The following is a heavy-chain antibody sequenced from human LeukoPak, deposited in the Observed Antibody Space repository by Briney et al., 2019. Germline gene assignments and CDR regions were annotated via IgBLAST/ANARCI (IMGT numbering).Heavy chain of an antibody. CDR2: IIPIFGTA. CDR1: GGTFSSYA. V-gene: IGHV1-69*05. CDR3: ARRARIAAAWYYFDY. Sequence: SVKVSCKASGGTFSSYAISWVRQAPGQGLEWMGRIIPIFGTANYAQKFQGGVTITTDESTSTAYMELSSLRSEDTAVYYCARRARIAAAWYYFDYWGQGTLVTVSS. D-gene: IGHD6-13*01. J-gene: IGHJ4*02.